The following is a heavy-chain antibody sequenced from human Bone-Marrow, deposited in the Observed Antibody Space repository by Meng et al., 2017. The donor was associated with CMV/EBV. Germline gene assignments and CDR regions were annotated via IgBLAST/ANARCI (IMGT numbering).Heavy chain of an antibody. CDR2: IWYDGSNK. D-gene: IGHD2-2*01. CDR1: GFTFSSYG. Sequence: LSWAASGFTFSSYGMHWVRQAPGKGLEWVAVIWYDGSNKYYADSVKGRFTISRDNSKNTLYLQMNSLRAEDTAVYYCAKDSPAGVDYWGQGTLVTVSS. J-gene: IGHJ4*02. CDR3: AKDSPAGVDY. V-gene: IGHV3-33*06.